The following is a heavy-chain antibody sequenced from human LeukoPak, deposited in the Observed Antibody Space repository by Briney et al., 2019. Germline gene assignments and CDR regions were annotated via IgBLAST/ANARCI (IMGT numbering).Heavy chain of an antibody. CDR2: ISAYNGNT. Sequence: ASVKVSCKASGYTFTSYGISWVRQAPGQGLEWMGWISAYNGNTNYAQKFQGRVTMTEDTSTDTAYMELSSLRSEDTAVYYCATLSPNGYSSSWFLWDYWGQGTLVTVSS. CDR3: ATLSPNGYSSSWFLWDY. CDR1: GYTFTSYG. D-gene: IGHD6-13*01. V-gene: IGHV1-18*01. J-gene: IGHJ4*02.